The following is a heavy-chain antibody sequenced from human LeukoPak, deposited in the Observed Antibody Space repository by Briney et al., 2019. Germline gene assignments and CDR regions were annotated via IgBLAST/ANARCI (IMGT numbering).Heavy chain of an antibody. J-gene: IGHJ3*02. V-gene: IGHV3-21*01. D-gene: IGHD3-10*01. CDR1: GFTFSSYN. Sequence: GGSLRLSCAASGFTFSSYNINWVRQAPGKGLEWVSSISSSSSYIYYADSVKGRFTIPRDNAKNSVYLQMKSLRAEDTAVYYCARFEFGAFDIWGQGTMVTVSS. CDR2: ISSSSSYI. CDR3: ARFEFGAFDI.